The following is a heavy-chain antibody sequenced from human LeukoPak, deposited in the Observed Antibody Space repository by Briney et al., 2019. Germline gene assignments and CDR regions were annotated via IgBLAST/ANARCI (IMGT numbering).Heavy chain of an antibody. V-gene: IGHV3-30*04. CDR3: AKLVYSSSSLGDY. CDR1: GFTFSSYA. CDR2: ISYDGSNK. Sequence: GGSLRLSCAASGFTFSSYAMHWVRQAPGKGLEWVAVISYDGSNKYYADSVKGRFTISRDNSKNTLYLQMNSLRAEDTAVYYCAKLVYSSSSLGDYWGQGTLVTVSS. D-gene: IGHD6-6*01. J-gene: IGHJ4*02.